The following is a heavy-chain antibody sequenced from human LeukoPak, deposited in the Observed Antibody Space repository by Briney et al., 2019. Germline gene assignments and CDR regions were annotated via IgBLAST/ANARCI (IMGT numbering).Heavy chain of an antibody. CDR3: ARDLSGVTGYTYGRGIDY. CDR1: GFTFSNAW. D-gene: IGHD5-18*01. CDR2: IKKDGSEK. Sequence: GGSLRLSCAASGFTFSNAWMSWVRQAPGKGLEWVANIKKDGSEKYYVDSVKGRFTVSRDNAKTSLYLQMNSLRAEDTAVYYCARDLSGVTGYTYGRGIDYWGQGTLVTVSS. J-gene: IGHJ4*02. V-gene: IGHV3-7*01.